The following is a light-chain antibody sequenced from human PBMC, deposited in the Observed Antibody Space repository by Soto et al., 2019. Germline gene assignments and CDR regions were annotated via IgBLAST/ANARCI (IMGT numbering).Light chain of an antibody. CDR1: SSDVGSYNL. V-gene: IGLV2-23*01. J-gene: IGLJ3*02. CDR2: EGS. CDR3: CSYAGRSTWV. Sequence: QSALTQPASVSGSPGQSITISCTGTSSDVGSYNLVSWYQQHPGKAPKLMIYEGSKRPSGVSNRCSGSKSGNTASLTISGLQAEDEADYYCCSYAGRSTWVFRGGTKLTV.